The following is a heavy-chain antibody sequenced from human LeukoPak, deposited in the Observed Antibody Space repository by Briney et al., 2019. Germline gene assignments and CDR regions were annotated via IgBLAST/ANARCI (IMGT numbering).Heavy chain of an antibody. CDR2: ISGSDGTT. Sequence: GRSLRLSCAASGFTFSSYAMSWVRQAPGKVPEWVSGISGSDGTTHYADSVKGRFTISRDNSKNTLSLQMHSLRAEDAAVYYCAKRLWSTSGAYSPFDYWGQGTLVTVFS. D-gene: IGHD3-10*01. V-gene: IGHV3-23*01. CDR1: GFTFSSYA. CDR3: AKRLWSTSGAYSPFDY. J-gene: IGHJ4*02.